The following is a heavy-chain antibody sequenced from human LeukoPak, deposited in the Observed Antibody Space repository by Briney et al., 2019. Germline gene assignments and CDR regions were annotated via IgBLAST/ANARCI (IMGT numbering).Heavy chain of an antibody. V-gene: IGHV3-13*01. CDR3: VRTYSGWPYYYYGMDV. Sequence: GGSLRLSCAASGFTFSSYDMHWVRQATGKGLEWVSAIGTAGDTYYPGSVKGRFTISRENAKNSLYLQMNSLRAGDTAVYYCVRTYSGWPYYYYGMDVWGQGTTVTVSS. D-gene: IGHD6-19*01. J-gene: IGHJ6*02. CDR1: GFTFSSYD. CDR2: IGTAGDT.